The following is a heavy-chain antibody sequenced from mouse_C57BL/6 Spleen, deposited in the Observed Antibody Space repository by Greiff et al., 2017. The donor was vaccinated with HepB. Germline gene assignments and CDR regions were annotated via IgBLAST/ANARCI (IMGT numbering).Heavy chain of an antibody. CDR2: IDPNSGGT. V-gene: IGHV1-64*01. CDR3: ARSPYYGSSYVGYFDV. Sequence: VQLQQPGAEPVKPGASVKLSCKASGYTFTSYWMHWVKQRPGQGLEWIGMIDPNSGGTKYNEKFKSKATLTVDKPSSTAYMQLSSLTSEDSAVYYCARSPYYGSSYVGYFDVWGTGTTVTVSS. CDR1: GYTFTSYW. J-gene: IGHJ1*03. D-gene: IGHD1-1*01.